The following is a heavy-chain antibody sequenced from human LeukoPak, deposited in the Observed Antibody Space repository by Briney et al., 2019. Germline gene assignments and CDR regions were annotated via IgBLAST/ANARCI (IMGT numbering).Heavy chain of an antibody. CDR1: GYTFTSNY. CDR2: ISPSGGST. Sequence: ASVKVSCKAFGYTFTSNYMHWVRQAPGQGPEWMGVISPSGGSTTYAQKFQGRVTITADKSTNTAYMELSSLKSEDTAVYYCARDHDLTGTYEYLKYWGQGTLVSVSS. J-gene: IGHJ1*01. CDR3: ARDHDLTGTYEYLKY. V-gene: IGHV1-46*01. D-gene: IGHD7-27*01.